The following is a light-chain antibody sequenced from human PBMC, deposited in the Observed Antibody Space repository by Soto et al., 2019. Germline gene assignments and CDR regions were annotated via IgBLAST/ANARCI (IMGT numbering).Light chain of an antibody. J-gene: IGLJ2*01. Sequence: QLVLTQSPSASASLGASVKLTCTLSSGHSSYAIAWHQQQPEKGPRSLMKLNSDGSHSKGDGIPDRFSGSSSGAERYLTISRLQSEDEADYYCQTWGTGIHVVFGGGTKLTVL. V-gene: IGLV4-69*01. CDR3: QTWGTGIHVV. CDR2: LNSDGSH. CDR1: SGHSSYA.